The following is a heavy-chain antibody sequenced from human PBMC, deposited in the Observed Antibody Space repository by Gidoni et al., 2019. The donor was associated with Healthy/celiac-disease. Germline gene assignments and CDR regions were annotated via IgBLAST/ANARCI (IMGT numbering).Heavy chain of an antibody. D-gene: IGHD3-22*01. CDR3: AKLMADYYDSSGPRRDY. CDR1: GFPFSSYA. J-gene: IGHJ4*02. Sequence: EVQLLESGGGLVQPGVSLRLSCAASGFPFSSYAMSLVRQAPGKGLELVSAISGSGGSTYYADSVKGRFTISRDNSKNPLYLQMNSLRAEDTAVYYCAKLMADYYDSSGPRRDYWGQGTLVTVSS. V-gene: IGHV3-23*01. CDR2: ISGSGGST.